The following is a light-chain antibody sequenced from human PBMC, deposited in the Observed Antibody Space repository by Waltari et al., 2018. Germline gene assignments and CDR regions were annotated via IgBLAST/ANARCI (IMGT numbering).Light chain of an antibody. CDR1: SSNTGAGYD. Sequence: QSVLTQPPSVSGAPGQRVTISCTGSSSNTGAGYDVHWYQQLPGTAPKLLIYANSNRPSGVPDRFSGSKSGTSASLAITGLQAEDEADYYCQSNDSSLSGYVFGTGTKVTVL. V-gene: IGLV1-40*01. CDR2: ANS. CDR3: QSNDSSLSGYV. J-gene: IGLJ1*01.